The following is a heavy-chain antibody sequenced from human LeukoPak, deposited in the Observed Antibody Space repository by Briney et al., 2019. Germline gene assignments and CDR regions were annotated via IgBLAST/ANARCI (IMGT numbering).Heavy chain of an antibody. CDR3: ARRGAY. J-gene: IGHJ4*02. D-gene: IGHD1-26*01. V-gene: IGHV4-39*01. CDR2: IYYSGGT. CDR1: GGSISSNFYY. Sequence: SETLSLTCTVSGGSISSNFYYWGWIRQPPGKGLEWIGSIYYSGGTSYNPSLKSRVTISIDMSKNQFSLKLNSVTAADTAVYYCARRGAYWGQGTLVTVSS.